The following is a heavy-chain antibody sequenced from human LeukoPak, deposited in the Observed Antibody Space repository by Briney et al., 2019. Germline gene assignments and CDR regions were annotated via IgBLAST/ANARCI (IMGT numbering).Heavy chain of an antibody. J-gene: IGHJ3*02. CDR3: AKDTRKVQAVAAVDAFDI. Sequence: GGSLRLSCAASGFTFSSYAMSWVRQAPGKGLEWVSAISGSCGSTYYADAVKGRFTISRDNSKNTLYLQMNSLSAEDTAVYYWAKDTRKVQAVAAVDAFDIWGQGTMVTVSS. V-gene: IGHV3-23*01. CDR2: ISGSCGST. CDR1: GFTFSSYA. D-gene: IGHD6-19*01.